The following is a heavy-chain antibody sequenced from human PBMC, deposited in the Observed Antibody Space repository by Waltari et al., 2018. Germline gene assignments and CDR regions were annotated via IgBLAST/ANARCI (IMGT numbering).Heavy chain of an antibody. CDR3: ARGSGLYWGKEYFQH. Sequence: QVQLQQWGAGLLKPSETLSHTCAVYGRSFSGYSWNWVRQPPGKGLEWIGEINHSGSTNYNPSLKSRVTISVDTSKNQFSLKLSSVTAADTAVYYCARGSGLYWGKEYFQHWGQGTLVTVSS. CDR2: INHSGST. V-gene: IGHV4-34*01. CDR1: GRSFSGYS. D-gene: IGHD6-19*01. J-gene: IGHJ1*01.